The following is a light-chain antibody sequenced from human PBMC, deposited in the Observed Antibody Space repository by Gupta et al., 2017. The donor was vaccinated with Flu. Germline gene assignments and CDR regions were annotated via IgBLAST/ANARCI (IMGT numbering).Light chain of an antibody. CDR3: QQYDGWPPWT. Sequence: ATLSVSPGERATLSCRASQSVSSNLAWYQQKPGQSPSLLIYGASTRATGVPARFSGSGSGTEFTLTISSLQSEDFAVYYCQQYDGWPPWTFGQGTKVEVK. CDR2: GAS. J-gene: IGKJ1*01. V-gene: IGKV3-15*01. CDR1: QSVSSN.